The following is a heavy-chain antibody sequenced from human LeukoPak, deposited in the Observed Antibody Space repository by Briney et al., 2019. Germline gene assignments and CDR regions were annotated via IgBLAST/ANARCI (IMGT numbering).Heavy chain of an antibody. CDR3: ARSRGLLEIDY. D-gene: IGHD1-26*01. Sequence: ASVTVSCKASEYTFTGYYMHWVRQAPGQGLEWMGWINPNSGGTNYAQKFQGRVTMTRDTSISTAYMELSRLRSDDTAVYYCARSRGLLEIDYWGQGTLVTVSS. CDR2: INPNSGGT. J-gene: IGHJ4*02. V-gene: IGHV1-2*02. CDR1: EYTFTGYY.